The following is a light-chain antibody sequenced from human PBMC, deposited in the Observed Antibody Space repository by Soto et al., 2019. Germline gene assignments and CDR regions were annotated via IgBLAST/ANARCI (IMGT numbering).Light chain of an antibody. CDR2: EVV. CDR1: KNDIGVYDF. V-gene: IGLV2-8*01. J-gene: IGLJ1*01. CDR3: KSYAGSNTYV. Sequence: QSVRTQPPSASGSPGQSVTISCTGTKNDIGVYDFVSWYQHHPGKAPRLIIYEVVQRPSGVPDRFSGSKSGNTASLTVSGLQAVDEADYFCKSYAGSNTYVFGSGTKV.